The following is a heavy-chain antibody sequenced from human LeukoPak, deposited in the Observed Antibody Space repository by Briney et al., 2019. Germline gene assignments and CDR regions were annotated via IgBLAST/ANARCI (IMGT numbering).Heavy chain of an antibody. CDR2: IKIKIDGATA. CDR1: GFTFSNTW. D-gene: IGHD1-26*01. CDR3: AKDSQSGSPSGGQIDY. J-gene: IGHJ4*02. V-gene: IGHV3-15*01. Sequence: PGGSLRLSCAASGFTFSNTWMSWVRQAPGKGLEWVGRIKIKIDGATADYAAPVKGRFTISRDDSKDTLYLQMNSLTTEDTAVYYCAKDSQSGSPSGGQIDYWGQGTLVTVSS.